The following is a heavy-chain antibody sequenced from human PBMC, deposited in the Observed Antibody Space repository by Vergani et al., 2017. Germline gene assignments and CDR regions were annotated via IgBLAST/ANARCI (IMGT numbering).Heavy chain of an antibody. V-gene: IGHV3-23*01. CDR3: AKDGAYYYGSGSYY. D-gene: IGHD3-10*01. J-gene: IGHJ4*02. Sequence: EVQLLESGGGLVQPGGSLRLSCAASGFTFSSYAMSWVRQAPGKGLEWVSAIRGSGGSTYYADSVKGRFTIARDNSKNTLYLQMNSLRAEDTAVYYCAKDGAYYYGSGSYYWGQGTLVTVSS. CDR2: IRGSGGST. CDR1: GFTFSSYA.